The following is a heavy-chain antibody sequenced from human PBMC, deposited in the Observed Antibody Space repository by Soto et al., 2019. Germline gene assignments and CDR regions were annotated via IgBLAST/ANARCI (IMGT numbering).Heavy chain of an antibody. Sequence: TLSLTCAVYGGSFSGYYWSWIRQPPGKGLEWIGEINHSGSTNYNPSLKSRVTISVDTSKNQFSLKLSSVTAADTAVYYCARGIKLLRFLEWPKGRLGWFDPWGQGTLVTVSS. D-gene: IGHD3-3*01. CDR3: ARGIKLLRFLEWPKGRLGWFDP. V-gene: IGHV4-34*01. CDR1: GGSFSGYY. J-gene: IGHJ5*02. CDR2: INHSGST.